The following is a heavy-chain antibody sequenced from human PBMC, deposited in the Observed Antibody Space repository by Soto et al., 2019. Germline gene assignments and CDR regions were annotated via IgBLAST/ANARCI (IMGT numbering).Heavy chain of an antibody. CDR2: IYYSGST. CDR1: GGSISSGGYY. D-gene: IGHD3-22*01. CDR3: ARDFVGRYDSSGGGY. Sequence: QVQLQESGPGLVKPSQTLSLTCTVSGGSISSGGYYWSWIRQHPGKGLEWIGYIYYSGSTYYNPSLKRRVTISVDTSKNQFSLKLSSVTAADTAVYYCARDFVGRYDSSGGGYWGQGTLVTVSS. V-gene: IGHV4-31*03. J-gene: IGHJ4*02.